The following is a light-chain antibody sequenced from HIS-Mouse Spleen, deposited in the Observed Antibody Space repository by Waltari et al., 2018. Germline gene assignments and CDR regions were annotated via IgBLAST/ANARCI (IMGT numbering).Light chain of an antibody. V-gene: IGLV1-47*01. J-gene: IGLJ3*02. CDR3: AAWDDSLSGPV. Sequence: QSVLTQPPSASGTPGQRVTISCSGSSSKIGSNYVYWYQQLPGTAPKLLIYRNNPRPSGVPDRFSGSKSCTSASLAIRWLRSEDEADYYCAAWDDSLSGPVFGGGTKLTVL. CDR1: SSKIGSNY. CDR2: RNN.